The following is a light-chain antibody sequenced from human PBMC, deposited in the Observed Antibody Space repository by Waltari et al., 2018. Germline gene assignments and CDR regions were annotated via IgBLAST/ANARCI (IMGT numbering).Light chain of an antibody. V-gene: IGKV3-11*01. CDR2: GAS. Sequence: RTSQSVRNYLAWYQQKPGQAPRLLIYGASNRATGIPARFSGSGSGTDFTLTISSLEPEDSAIYYCQQRSNWPLTFGGGTKVEIK. J-gene: IGKJ4*01. CDR3: QQRSNWPLT. CDR1: QSVRNY.